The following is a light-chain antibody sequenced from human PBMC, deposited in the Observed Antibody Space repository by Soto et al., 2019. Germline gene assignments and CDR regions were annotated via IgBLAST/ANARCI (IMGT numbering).Light chain of an antibody. CDR1: GSDVGAYNH. Sequence: QSVLTQPASVSGAPGQSITISCTGTGSDVGAYNHVSWYQQHPGKAPQLIIYEVINRPSGLSNRFSASKSGNTASLTISGLQAEDEADYYCCSYTTSSTLVFGTGTKVTVL. CDR2: EVI. J-gene: IGLJ1*01. CDR3: CSYTTSSTLV. V-gene: IGLV2-14*01.